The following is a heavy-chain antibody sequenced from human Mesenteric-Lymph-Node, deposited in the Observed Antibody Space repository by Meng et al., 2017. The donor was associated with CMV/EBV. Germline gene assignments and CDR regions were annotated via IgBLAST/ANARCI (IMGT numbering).Heavy chain of an antibody. CDR1: GYTFTSYD. J-gene: IGHJ4*02. V-gene: IGHV1-8*01. CDR3: ARGWSSSRYFDY. Sequence: ASARVSSKTSGYTFTSYDVNWVRQATGQGLEWMGWMNPNSGNTGYAQKFQGRVTMTRNTSISTAYMELSSLRSEDTAFYYCARGWSSSRYFDYWGQGTLVTVSS. CDR2: MNPNSGNT. D-gene: IGHD6-6*01.